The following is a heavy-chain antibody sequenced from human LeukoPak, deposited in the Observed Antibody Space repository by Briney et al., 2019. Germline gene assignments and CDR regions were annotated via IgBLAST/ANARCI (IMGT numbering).Heavy chain of an antibody. CDR1: GFTFSSYA. D-gene: IGHD3-22*01. V-gene: IGHV3-30-3*01. CDR3: ARGRNYYDSSGYSYDFDY. CDR2: ISYDGSNK. Sequence: GRSLRLSCAASGFTFSSYAMHWVRQAPGKGLEWVAVISYDGSNKYYADSVKGRFTISRDNSKNTLYLQMNSLRAEDTAVYYCARGRNYYDSSGYSYDFDYWGQGTLVTVSS. J-gene: IGHJ4*02.